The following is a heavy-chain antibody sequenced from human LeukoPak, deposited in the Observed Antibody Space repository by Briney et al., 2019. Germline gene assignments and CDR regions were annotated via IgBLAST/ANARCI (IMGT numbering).Heavy chain of an antibody. D-gene: IGHD6-6*01. J-gene: IGHJ4*02. CDR1: GFTVSNDY. CDR2: IYGGGST. Sequence: PGGSLRLSCAVSGFTVSNDYMSWVRQAPGKGLEWVSVIYGGGSTYYADSVRGGFTISRDNSENTLYLQMDSLRAEDTAVYYCTRLLPSSHHFFDSWGQGTLVTVSS. CDR3: TRLLPSSHHFFDS. V-gene: IGHV3-53*01.